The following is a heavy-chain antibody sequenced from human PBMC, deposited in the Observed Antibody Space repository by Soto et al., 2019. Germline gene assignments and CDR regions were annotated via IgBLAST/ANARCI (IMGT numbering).Heavy chain of an antibody. Sequence: EVQLVESGGDLVQPGRSLRLSCAASGFTFDDYPMHWVRQVPGKGLEWVSGISWNSKIVGYADSVRGRFSTSSDNAKNLLYPQINGLRPEDPALYFGVKDGMTSIFGLVHVRVGIWGRGKMVSVSS. CDR3: VKDGMTSIFGLVHVRVGI. CDR2: ISWNSKIV. J-gene: IGHJ3*02. D-gene: IGHD3-3*01. V-gene: IGHV3-9*01. CDR1: GFTFDDYP.